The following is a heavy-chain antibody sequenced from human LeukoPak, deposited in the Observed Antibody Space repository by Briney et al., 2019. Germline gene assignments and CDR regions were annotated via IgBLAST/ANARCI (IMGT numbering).Heavy chain of an antibody. CDR3: ARSDLGTITAGSFNY. V-gene: IGHV1-18*01. D-gene: IGHD5-24*01. CDR1: GYTFTNYG. CDR2: ISGYQGST. J-gene: IGHJ4*02. Sequence: GASVKVSCKAPGYTFTNYGITWGRQAPGQGLEWMGWISGYQGSTKYAQNFQGRVTMTIDTSTSTAYMDLRSLRSDDTAIYFCARSDLGTITAGSFNYWGQGTLVAVSS.